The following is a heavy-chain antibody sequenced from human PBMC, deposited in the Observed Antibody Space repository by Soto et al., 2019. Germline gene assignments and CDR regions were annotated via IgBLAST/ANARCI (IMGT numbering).Heavy chain of an antibody. V-gene: IGHV4-39*01. D-gene: IGHD5-12*01. J-gene: IGHJ5*02. CDR3: ARRDGYNPFDP. Sequence: QLQLQESGPGLVKPSETLSLTCTVSGGSISSSSYYWGWIRQPPGKGLEWIGSIYYSGSTYYNPSLKSRVNISVDTSKNQFSLKLSSVTAADTAVYYCARRDGYNPFDPWGQGTLVTVSS. CDR2: IYYSGST. CDR1: GGSISSSSYY.